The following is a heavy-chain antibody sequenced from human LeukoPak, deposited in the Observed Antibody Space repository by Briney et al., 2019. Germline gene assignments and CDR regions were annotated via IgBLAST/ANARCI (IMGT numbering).Heavy chain of an antibody. Sequence: GGSLRLSCAASGFTFSSYKMNWVRQAPGKGLEWISSISTDSLTIKYADFLSGQFTISRDNAENLLFLQMSSLRAEDTAVYYCARDGDYYGSGSPHHFDYWGQGTLVTVSS. D-gene: IGHD3-10*01. CDR3: ARDGDYYGSGSPHHFDY. V-gene: IGHV3-48*04. CDR1: GFTFSSYK. J-gene: IGHJ4*02. CDR2: ISTDSLTI.